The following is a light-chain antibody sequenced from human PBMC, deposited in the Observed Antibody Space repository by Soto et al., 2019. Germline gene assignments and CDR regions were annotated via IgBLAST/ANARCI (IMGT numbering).Light chain of an antibody. V-gene: IGLV2-14*01. J-gene: IGLJ3*02. CDR1: SRDVGGNNY. CDR3: SSYTNTFTWV. CDR2: EVS. Sequence: QSALTQPASVSGSPGQSITISCSGTSRDVGGNNYVSWYQQHPGAAPKLIIYEVSYRPSGISNRFSGSKSGNTAALTISGLQPEDEAGYYCSSYTNTFTWVFGGGTKLTVL.